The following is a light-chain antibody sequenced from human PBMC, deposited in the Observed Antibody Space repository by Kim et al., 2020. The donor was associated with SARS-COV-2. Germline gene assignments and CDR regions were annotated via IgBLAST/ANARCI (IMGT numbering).Light chain of an antibody. V-gene: IGLV3-1*01. CDR3: QAWDSSTV. CDR2: QDS. CDR1: KLGDKY. Sequence: SYELTQPPSVSVSPGQTASITCSGDKLGDKYACWYQQKPGQSPVLVIYQDSKRPSGIPERFSGSNSGNTATLTISGTQAMDEADYYCQAWDSSTVFGTGTKVIVL. J-gene: IGLJ1*01.